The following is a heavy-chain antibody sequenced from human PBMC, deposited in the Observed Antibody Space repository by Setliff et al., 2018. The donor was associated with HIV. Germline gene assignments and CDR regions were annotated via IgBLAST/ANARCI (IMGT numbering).Heavy chain of an antibody. J-gene: IGHJ1*01. D-gene: IGHD3-22*01. CDR2: IYTSGST. CDR3: ARRPYDSLHFHH. V-gene: IGHV4-4*08. CDR1: GGSISSYY. Sequence: PSETLSLTCTVSGGSISSYYWSWIRQPPGKGLEWIGHIYTSGSTNYNPSLKSRVTISVDTSKNQFSLKLSSVTAADTAVYYCARRPYDSLHFHHWGQGTLVTVSS.